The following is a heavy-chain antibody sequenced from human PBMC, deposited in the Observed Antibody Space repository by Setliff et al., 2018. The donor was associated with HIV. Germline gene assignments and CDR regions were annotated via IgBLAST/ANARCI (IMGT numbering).Heavy chain of an antibody. J-gene: IGHJ6*03. Sequence: GGSLRLSCAASGFTFGDYGMSWVRQAPGKGLEWVSSISSSSTHIYYADSVKGRFTISRDNADNSLYLDMNSLRAEDTGVYYCARDQEYVIVVAASMNMPGYLHYYYMDVWGRGSTVTVSS. V-gene: IGHV3-21*01. CDR3: ARDQEYVIVVAASMNMPGYLHYYYMDV. CDR1: GFTFGDYG. D-gene: IGHD2-2*01. CDR2: ISSSSTHI.